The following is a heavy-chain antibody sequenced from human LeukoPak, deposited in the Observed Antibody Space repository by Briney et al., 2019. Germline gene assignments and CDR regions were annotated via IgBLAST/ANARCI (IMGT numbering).Heavy chain of an antibody. CDR3: ARASYGLYYYYYYMDV. V-gene: IGHV4-4*07. Sequence: SETLSLTCTVSGDSISSYYWSWIRQPAGKGLEWIGRIYTSGRTNYNPSLKSRVTMSVDTSKNQFSLKLRSMTAADTAVYYCARASYGLYYYYYYMDVWGKGTTVTVSS. CDR2: IYTSGRT. CDR1: GDSISSYY. D-gene: IGHD3-16*01. J-gene: IGHJ6*03.